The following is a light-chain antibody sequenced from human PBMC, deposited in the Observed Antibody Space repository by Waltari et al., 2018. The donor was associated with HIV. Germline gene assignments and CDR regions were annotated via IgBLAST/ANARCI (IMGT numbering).Light chain of an antibody. CDR2: AES. V-gene: IGLV6-57*01. J-gene: IGLJ3*02. CDR3: QSIDSPYQV. CDR1: SGTISSGS. Sequence: NFLLTQPHSVSESPGRTVTIACPRSSGTISSGSVQWYQPRPGNSPPSVIYAESRRASGVPNRFSGSIDSSSNSASLTITGLRTEDEADYYCQSIDSPYQVFGGGTKLTVL.